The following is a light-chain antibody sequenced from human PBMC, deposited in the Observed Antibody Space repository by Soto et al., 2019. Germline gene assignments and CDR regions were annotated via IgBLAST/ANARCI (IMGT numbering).Light chain of an antibody. CDR1: QSISSW. Sequence: DIHITQSPSTLSVSSGARDSIXWRASQSISSWLAWYQQKPGKAPKLLIYAASSLQSGVPSRFSGSGSETDFTLTISSLQPEDFATYSCQQSYSTTWTFGQGTKVDNK. CDR2: AAS. V-gene: IGKV1-39*01. J-gene: IGKJ1*01. CDR3: QQSYSTTWT.